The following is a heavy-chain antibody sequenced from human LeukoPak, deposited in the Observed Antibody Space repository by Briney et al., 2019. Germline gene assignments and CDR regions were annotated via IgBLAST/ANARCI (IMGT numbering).Heavy chain of an antibody. CDR1: GGSISGYY. J-gene: IGHJ4*02. CDR2: IFYTGST. V-gene: IGHV4-59*08. Sequence: SETLSLICSVSGGSISGYYWTWVRQPPGKRLEWIGYIFYTGSTKYNPSLENRVTISIDTSRNHFSLKLTSVTASDTALYYCARLAVSQAGYFDYWGQGRLVTVSS. CDR3: ARLAVSQAGYFDY.